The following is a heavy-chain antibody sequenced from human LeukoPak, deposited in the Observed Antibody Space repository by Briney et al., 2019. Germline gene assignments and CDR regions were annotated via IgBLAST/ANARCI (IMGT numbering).Heavy chain of an antibody. D-gene: IGHD6-13*01. V-gene: IGHV3-21*01. CDR3: ARFGPYSSSWYVVDY. CDR2: ISSSSSYI. J-gene: IGHJ4*02. CDR1: GFTFSSYS. Sequence: GGSLRLSCAASGFTFSSYSMNWVRQAPGKGLEWVSSISSSSSYIYYADSVKGRFTISRDNAKNSLYLQMNSLRAEGTAVYYCARFGPYSSSWYVVDYWGQGTLVTVSS.